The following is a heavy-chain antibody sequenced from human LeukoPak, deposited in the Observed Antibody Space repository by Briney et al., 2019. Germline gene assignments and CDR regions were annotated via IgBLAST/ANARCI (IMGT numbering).Heavy chain of an antibody. J-gene: IGHJ4*02. CDR2: ISSSGGST. V-gene: IGHV3-23*01. D-gene: IGHD6-19*01. Sequence: GGSLRLSCAASGFTVSSNYMSWVRQAPGKGLERVSAISSSGGSTYYADSVKGRFTISRDNSENTLYLQMNSLRAEDTAVYYCAKGAIAVAQGIDYWGQGTLVTVSS. CDR1: GFTVSSNY. CDR3: AKGAIAVAQGIDY.